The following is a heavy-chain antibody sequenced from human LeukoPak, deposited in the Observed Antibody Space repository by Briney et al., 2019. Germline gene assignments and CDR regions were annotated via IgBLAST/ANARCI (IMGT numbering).Heavy chain of an antibody. CDR3: ARGMDSGYDSPDYFDY. V-gene: IGHV4-59*01. J-gene: IGHJ4*02. Sequence: PSETLSLTCTVSGGSISSYYWSWIRQPPGKGLEWIGYIYYSGSTNYNPSLKSRVTISVDTSKNQFSLKLSSVTAADTAVYYCARGMDSGYDSPDYFDYWGQGTLVTVSS. CDR2: IYYSGST. CDR1: GGSISSYY. D-gene: IGHD5-12*01.